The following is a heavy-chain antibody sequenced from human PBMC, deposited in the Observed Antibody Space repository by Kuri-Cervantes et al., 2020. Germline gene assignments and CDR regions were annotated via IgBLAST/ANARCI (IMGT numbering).Heavy chain of an antibody. CDR1: GYTFTGYY. D-gene: IGHD6-13*01. Sequence: ASVKVSCKASGYTFTGYYMHWVRQAPGQGLEWMGWINPNSGGTNYAQKFQGRVTMTRDTSISTAYMELSRLRSDDTAVYYCARGGYSSSWSNFYYYYYGMDVWGQGTTVTVSS. V-gene: IGHV1-2*02. CDR2: INPNSGGT. J-gene: IGHJ6*02. CDR3: ARGGYSSSWSNFYYYYYGMDV.